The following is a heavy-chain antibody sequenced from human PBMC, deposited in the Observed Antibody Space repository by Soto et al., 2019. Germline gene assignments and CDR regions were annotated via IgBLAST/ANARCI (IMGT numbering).Heavy chain of an antibody. Sequence: HPRTVAGCNCGDLGRRCVRQTPGEGQEWVAVISYDGSNKYYADSVKGRFTTSRDNSKNTLYLQMNSLRAEDTAVYYCAKDCGRPYDYDSSGYYTFFDYWGQGTLVTVTS. CDR1: GCNCGDLG. CDR3: AKDCGRPYDYDSSGYYTFFDY. CDR2: ISYDGSNK. V-gene: IGHV3-30*18. J-gene: IGHJ4*02. D-gene: IGHD3-22*01.